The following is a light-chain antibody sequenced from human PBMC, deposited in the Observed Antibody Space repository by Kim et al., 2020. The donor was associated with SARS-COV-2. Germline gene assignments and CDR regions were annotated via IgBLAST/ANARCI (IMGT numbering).Light chain of an antibody. CDR2: GAS. Sequence: PGERVTLSCRASQSVSSSYLTGYQQKPGQAPRLLICGASSRATGIPARFSGSGSGTDFTLTISSLQPEDFAVYYCQQDYNLRTFGGGTKVDIK. V-gene: IGKV3D-7*01. CDR3: QQDYNLRT. CDR1: QSVSSSY. J-gene: IGKJ4*01.